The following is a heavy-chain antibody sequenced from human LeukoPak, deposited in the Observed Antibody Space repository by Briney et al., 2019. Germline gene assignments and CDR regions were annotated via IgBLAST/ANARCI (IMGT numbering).Heavy chain of an antibody. J-gene: IGHJ4*02. CDR1: RITFSSYK. D-gene: IGHD6-19*01. CDR3: ARESGSGEFDY. V-gene: IGHV3-21*01. Sequence: GGSLRLSCAASRITFSSYKVNWVRQAPGKGLEWVSSISSSSSYIYYADSVKGRFTISRDNARNSLYLQMNSLRAEDTAVYYCARESGSGEFDYWGQGTLVTVSS. CDR2: ISSSSSYI.